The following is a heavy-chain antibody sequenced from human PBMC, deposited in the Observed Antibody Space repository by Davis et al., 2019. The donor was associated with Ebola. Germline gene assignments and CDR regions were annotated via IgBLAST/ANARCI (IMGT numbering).Heavy chain of an antibody. J-gene: IGHJ4*02. CDR1: GLTFSNAW. CDR3: AREYSSSSGGFDY. Sequence: GESLKISCAASGLTFSNAWMSWVRQAPGKGLEWVSGINWNGGSTGYADSVKGRFTISRDNAKNSLYLQMNSLRAEDTALYYCAREYSSSSGGFDYWGQGTLVTVSS. CDR2: INWNGGST. D-gene: IGHD6-6*01. V-gene: IGHV3-20*04.